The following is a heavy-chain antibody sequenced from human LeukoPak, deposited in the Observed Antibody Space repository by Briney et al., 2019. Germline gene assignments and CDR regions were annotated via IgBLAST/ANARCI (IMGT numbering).Heavy chain of an antibody. J-gene: IGHJ4*02. Sequence: PGGSLRLSCAASGFSFSSYGMHWVRQAPGKGLVWVSRIRSDGGSTRYADSVQGRFTISRDNAKDTVYLQMNSLRAEDTAVYYCEKEPLHCVCDCFSLFDYWGQGTLVTVSS. CDR1: GFSFSSYG. CDR2: IRSDGGST. CDR3: EKEPLHCVCDCFSLFDY. D-gene: IGHD2-21*02. V-gene: IGHV3-74*01.